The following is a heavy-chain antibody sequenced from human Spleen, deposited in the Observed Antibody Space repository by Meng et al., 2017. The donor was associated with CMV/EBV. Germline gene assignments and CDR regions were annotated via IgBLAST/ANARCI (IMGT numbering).Heavy chain of an antibody. D-gene: IGHD3-3*01. Sequence: ASGFMCSGSDIHWVRQASGKGLEWIGRIRTKHNDYETTYGESVKGRFTISRDDSKDTAYLRMNSLATEDTAVYYCARQSAISVAFDIWGQGTLVTVSS. CDR2: IRTKHNDYET. CDR1: GFMCSGSD. J-gene: IGHJ3*02. CDR3: ARQSAISVAFDI. V-gene: IGHV3-73*01.